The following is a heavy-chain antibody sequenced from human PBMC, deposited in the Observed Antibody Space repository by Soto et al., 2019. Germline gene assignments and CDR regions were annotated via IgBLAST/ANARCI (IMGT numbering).Heavy chain of an antibody. CDR1: GYSFDSHW. CDR3: ARYYYDGRAPWFDP. CDR2: IFPGDSDT. J-gene: IGHJ5*02. D-gene: IGHD3-22*01. V-gene: IGHV5-51*03. Sequence: EVQLVQSGAEVKKPGESLKISCKGSGYSFDSHWIGWVRQMPGRGLEWMGIIFPGDSDTRYSPSFQGQVTISADKSITTAYLQWSSLKASDTAMYYCARYYYDGRAPWFDPWGQGTLVTVSS.